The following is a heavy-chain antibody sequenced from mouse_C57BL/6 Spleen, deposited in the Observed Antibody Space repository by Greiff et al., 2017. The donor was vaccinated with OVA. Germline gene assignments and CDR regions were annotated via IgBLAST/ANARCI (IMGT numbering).Heavy chain of an antibody. CDR3: ARWRLGAY. CDR1: GYTFTDYY. CDR2: INPNNGGT. Sequence: EVQLQQSGPELVKPGASVKISCKASGYTFTDYYMNWVKQSHGKSLEWIGDINPNNGGTSYNQKFKGKATLTVDKSSSTAYMELRSLTSEDSAVYYCARWRLGAYWGQGTLVTVSA. D-gene: IGHD2-2*01. V-gene: IGHV1-26*01. J-gene: IGHJ3*01.